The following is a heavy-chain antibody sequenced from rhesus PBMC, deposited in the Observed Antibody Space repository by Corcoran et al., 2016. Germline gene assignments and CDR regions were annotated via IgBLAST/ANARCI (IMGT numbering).Heavy chain of an antibody. CDR2: VSGSEGST. Sequence: QLQLQESGPGLVKPSETLSLTCAVSGGSISSNYWSWIRQPPGKGLEWIGRVSGSEGSTTYNTSLKSRGTMSTETPKNQFALKLSSVTAADTAVYYCAGYYYDSGDYLGYWGQGVLVTVSA. V-gene: IGHV4-173*01. CDR3: AGYYYDSGDYLGY. CDR1: GGSISSNY. J-gene: IGHJ4*01. D-gene: IGHD3-28*01.